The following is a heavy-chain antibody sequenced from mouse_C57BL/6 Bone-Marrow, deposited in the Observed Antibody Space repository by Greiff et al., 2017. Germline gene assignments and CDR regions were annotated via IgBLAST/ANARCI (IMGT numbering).Heavy chain of an antibody. Sequence: EVQWVESGGDLVKPGGSLKLSCAASGFTFSSYGMSWVRQTPDKRLEWVATISSGGSYTYYPDSVKGRFTISRDNAKNTLYLQMSSLKSEDTAMYYCARQLRLRGDYWGQGTSVTVSS. V-gene: IGHV5-6*01. CDR1: GFTFSSYG. CDR2: ISSGGSYT. D-gene: IGHD3-2*02. CDR3: ARQLRLRGDY. J-gene: IGHJ4*01.